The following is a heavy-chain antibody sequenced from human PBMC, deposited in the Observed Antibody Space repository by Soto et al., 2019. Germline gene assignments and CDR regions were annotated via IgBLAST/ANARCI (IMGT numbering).Heavy chain of an antibody. CDR1: GYTFASLD. CDR3: ARGVDAGYDY. J-gene: IGHJ4*02. V-gene: IGHV1-8*01. D-gene: IGHD2-15*01. Sequence: QVQLVQSGAEVKKPGASVKVSCKASGYTFASLDINWVRQTTGQGLEWMGWMSPNSGYTDYAQKCQGRVTMTRDTSINTAYMELSSLTSEDSAIYYCARGVDAGYDYWGQGTLVTVSS. CDR2: MSPNSGYT.